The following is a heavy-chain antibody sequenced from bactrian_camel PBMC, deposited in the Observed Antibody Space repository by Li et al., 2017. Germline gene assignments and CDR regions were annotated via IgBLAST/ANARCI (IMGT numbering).Heavy chain of an antibody. CDR1: GYTYSGHC. CDR3: TARYEFGLGACRGVGGLGF. V-gene: IGHV3S9*01. CDR2: LDSDGRI. Sequence: HVQLVESGGGSVQAGGSLRLSCAFSGYTYSGHCVGWFRQAPGKEREWVGSLDSDGRINYADSVKGRFTISKDNRKNILYLQMNSLTPGDTAMYYCTARYEFGLGACRGVGGLGFWGQGTQVTVS. J-gene: IGHJ6*01. D-gene: IGHD1*01.